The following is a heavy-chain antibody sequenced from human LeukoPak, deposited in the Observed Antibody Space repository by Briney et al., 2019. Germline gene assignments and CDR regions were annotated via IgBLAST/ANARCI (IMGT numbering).Heavy chain of an antibody. CDR2: ISGSGGST. D-gene: IGHD3-10*01. Sequence: PGRSLRLSCAASGFTFSNYEINWVRQAPGKGLEWVSAISGSGGSTYYADSVKGRFTVSRDNSKNTLYLQMNSLRAEDTAIYYCAKANMVRGVTLKFDYWGQGTLVTVSS. CDR3: AKANMVRGVTLKFDY. CDR1: GFTFSNYE. V-gene: IGHV3-23*01. J-gene: IGHJ4*02.